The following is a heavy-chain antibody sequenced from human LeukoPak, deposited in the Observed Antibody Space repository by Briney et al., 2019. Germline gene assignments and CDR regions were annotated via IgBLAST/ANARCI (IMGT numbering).Heavy chain of an antibody. CDR3: ARGGIAVAGRGSFDY. J-gene: IGHJ4*02. CDR2: INHSGST. V-gene: IGHV4-34*01. CDR1: GGSFSGYY. D-gene: IGHD6-19*01. Sequence: KPSETLSLTCAVYGGSFSGYYWSWIRQPPGKGLEWIGEINHSGSTNYNPSLKSRVTISVDTSKNQFSLKLSSVTAADTAVYYCARGGIAVAGRGSFDYWGQGTLVTVSS.